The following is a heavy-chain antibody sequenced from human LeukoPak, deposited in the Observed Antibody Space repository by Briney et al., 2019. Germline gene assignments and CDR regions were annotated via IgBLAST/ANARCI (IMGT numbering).Heavy chain of an antibody. CDR2: IDYSGRA. D-gene: IGHD5-12*01. V-gene: IGHV4-59*01. Sequence: SETLSLTCTVSGGSLTNYYWTWLRQPPGKGLEWIGYIDYSGRANYSPSLKSRVTISLDTSNNQFSLKFDSVTAADTAVYYCARALATMFFDYWGQGTLVTVST. CDR1: GGSLTNYY. J-gene: IGHJ4*02. CDR3: ARALATMFFDY.